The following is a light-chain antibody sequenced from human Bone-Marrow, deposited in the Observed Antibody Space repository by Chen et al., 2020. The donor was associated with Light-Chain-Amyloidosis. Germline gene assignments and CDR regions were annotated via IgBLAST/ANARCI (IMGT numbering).Light chain of an antibody. CDR1: QSISNF. J-gene: IGKJ1*01. V-gene: IGKV1-39*01. Sequence: DIQLTQSPSSLSASVGDRVTITCRASQSISNFLNWYQQKPGKAPNLLISGASSLQSGVPSRFSGRGSGTVFTLTLSRLQPEDLASYYCQQSYSFPWTFGQGTKVEIK. CDR3: QQSYSFPWT. CDR2: GAS.